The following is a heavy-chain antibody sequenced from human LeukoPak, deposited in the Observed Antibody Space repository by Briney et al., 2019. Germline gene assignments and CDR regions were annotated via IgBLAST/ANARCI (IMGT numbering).Heavy chain of an antibody. CDR1: GFTFSSYG. Sequence: PGRSLRLSCAASGFTFSSYGMHWVRQAPGKGLEWVAIIWYDGTNKYYAASVKGRFTISRDNSKNTLYLQMNSLRAEDTAVYYCASYTAVAGSGPFDYWGQGTLVTVSS. CDR2: IWYDGTNK. V-gene: IGHV3-33*01. J-gene: IGHJ4*02. D-gene: IGHD6-19*01. CDR3: ASYTAVAGSGPFDY.